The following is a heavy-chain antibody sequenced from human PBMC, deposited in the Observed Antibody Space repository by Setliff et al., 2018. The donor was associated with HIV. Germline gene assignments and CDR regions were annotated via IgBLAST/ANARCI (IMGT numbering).Heavy chain of an antibody. CDR3: AREESDYNFWSGYSRDGMDV. CDR2: INHSGST. J-gene: IGHJ6*02. V-gene: IGHV4-34*01. CDR1: GGSFSGYY. Sequence: PSETLSLTCAVYGGSFSGYYWSWIRQPPGKGLEWIGEINHSGSTNYKPSLKSRVTISVDTSKNQFSLKLSSVTAADTAVYYCAREESDYNFWSGYSRDGMDVWGQGTTVTVSS. D-gene: IGHD3-3*01.